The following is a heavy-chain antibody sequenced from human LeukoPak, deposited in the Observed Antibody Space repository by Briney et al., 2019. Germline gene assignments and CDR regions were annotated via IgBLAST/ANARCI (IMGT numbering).Heavy chain of an antibody. CDR1: GGSISSYY. CDR3: ARGRGSSWYYFDY. Sequence: SETLSLTCTVSGGSISSYYWSWVRQPAGKGLEWIGRIYTSGNTNYNPSLKGRVTMSVDTSKNQFSLNLGSVTAADTAVYYCARGRGSSWYYFDYWGQGTLVTVSS. J-gene: IGHJ4*02. D-gene: IGHD6-13*01. V-gene: IGHV4-4*07. CDR2: IYTSGNT.